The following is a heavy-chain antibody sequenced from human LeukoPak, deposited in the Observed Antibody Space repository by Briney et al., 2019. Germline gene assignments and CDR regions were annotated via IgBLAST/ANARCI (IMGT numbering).Heavy chain of an antibody. D-gene: IGHD6-13*01. V-gene: IGHV3-23*01. J-gene: IGHJ4*02. CDR3: AKVRHPYSSSWFDY. CDR1: GFTFSNYA. Sequence: GGSLRLSGAASGFTFSNYAMSWVRQPPGKGLGWVSVIGFSGSGGSTYYGDSVKGRFTISRDNSKNTLYLQMNSLRAEDTAIYYCAKVRHPYSSSWFDYWGQGTLVTVSS. CDR2: IGFSGSGGST.